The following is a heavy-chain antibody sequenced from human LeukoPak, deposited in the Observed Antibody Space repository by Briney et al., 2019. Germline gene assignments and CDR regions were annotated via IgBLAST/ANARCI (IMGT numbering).Heavy chain of an antibody. CDR3: ARGRGANWNDHYYSMDV. CDR2: ISGSAGST. V-gene: IGHV3-23*01. CDR1: GFTFSFYA. Sequence: GGSLRLSCAASGFTFSFYAMSWVRQAPGKGLEWVSVISGSAGSTYHADSVKGRFTISRDNSKNMLYLQMISLRVDDTPLYFCARGRGANWNDHYYSMDVWGKGTTVTVSS. D-gene: IGHD1-1*01. J-gene: IGHJ6*03.